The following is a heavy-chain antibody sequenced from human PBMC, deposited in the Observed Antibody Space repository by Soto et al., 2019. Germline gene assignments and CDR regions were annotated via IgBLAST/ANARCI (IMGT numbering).Heavy chain of an antibody. CDR3: ARASHIVATVGEPYYYYGMDV. Sequence: ASVKVSCKASGYTFTGYYMHWVRQAPGQGLEWMGWINPNSGGTNYAQKFQGRVTMTRDTSISTAYMELSRLRSDDTAVYYCARASHIVATVGEPYYYYGMDVWGQGTTVTVSS. V-gene: IGHV1-2*02. D-gene: IGHD5-12*01. J-gene: IGHJ6*02. CDR2: INPNSGGT. CDR1: GYTFTGYY.